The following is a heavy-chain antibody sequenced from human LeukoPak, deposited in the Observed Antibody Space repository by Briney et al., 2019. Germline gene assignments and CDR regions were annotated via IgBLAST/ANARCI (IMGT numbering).Heavy chain of an antibody. CDR1: GFTFSSYS. D-gene: IGHD3-22*01. CDR2: ISSSSSYI. CDR3: ARDLDSSGYYY. V-gene: IGHV3-21*01. J-gene: IGHJ4*02. Sequence: GGPLRLSCAASGFTFSSYSMYWVRQAPREGLEWVSSISSSSSYIYYADSVKGRFTISRDNAKNSLYLQMNSLRAEDTAVYYCARDLDSSGYYYWGQGTLVTVSS.